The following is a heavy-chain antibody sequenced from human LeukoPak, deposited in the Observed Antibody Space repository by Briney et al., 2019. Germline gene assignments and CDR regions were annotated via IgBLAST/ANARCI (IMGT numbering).Heavy chain of an antibody. V-gene: IGHV3-48*04. CDR1: GFTFSSYS. CDR3: ARDTAMVKSYYYMDV. Sequence: GGSLRLSCAASGFTFSSYSMNWVRQAPGKGLEWVSYISSSSSTIYYADSVKGRFTISRDNAKNSLYLQMNSLRAEDTAAYYCARDTAMVKSYYYMDVWGKGTTVTVSS. D-gene: IGHD5-18*01. CDR2: ISSSSSTI. J-gene: IGHJ6*03.